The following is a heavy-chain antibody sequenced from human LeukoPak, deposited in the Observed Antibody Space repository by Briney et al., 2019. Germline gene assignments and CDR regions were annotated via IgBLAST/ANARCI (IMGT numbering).Heavy chain of an antibody. CDR3: ARWMVGDTFDY. V-gene: IGHV4-34*01. Sequence: SETLSLTCTVSGGFISSYYWSWIRQPPGKGLEWIGEINHSGYTNYNPSLKSRVTISVDTSKNQFSLKLSSVTAADTAVYYCARWMVGDTFDYWGQGTLVTVSS. D-gene: IGHD1-26*01. CDR1: GGFISSYY. J-gene: IGHJ4*02. CDR2: INHSGYT.